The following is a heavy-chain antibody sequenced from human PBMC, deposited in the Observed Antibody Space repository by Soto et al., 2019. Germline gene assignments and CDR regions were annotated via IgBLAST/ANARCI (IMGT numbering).Heavy chain of an antibody. Sequence: ASVKVSCKASGYTFTSYGISWVQQAPGQGLEWMGWISAYNGNTNYAQKLQGRVTMTTDTSTSTAYMELRSLRSDDTAVYYCARSRIKSPRENEDYWGQGTLVTVSS. V-gene: IGHV1-18*01. J-gene: IGHJ4*02. CDR3: ARSRIKSPRENEDY. CDR1: GYTFTSYG. D-gene: IGHD1-1*01. CDR2: ISAYNGNT.